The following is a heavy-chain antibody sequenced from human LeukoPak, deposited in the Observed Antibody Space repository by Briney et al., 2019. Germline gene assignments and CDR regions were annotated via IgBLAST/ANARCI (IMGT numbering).Heavy chain of an antibody. CDR3: ATAMIVPRGFPSQKNDAFDI. Sequence: ASVKVSCKVSGYTLTELSMHWVRQAPGKGLEWMGGFDPEDGATFYAQKFQGRVTMTEDTPTDTAYMEVISLSSEDTAVYYCATAMIVPRGFPSQKNDAFDIWGQGTMVTVSS. CDR1: GYTLTELS. V-gene: IGHV1-24*01. D-gene: IGHD3-22*01. J-gene: IGHJ3*02. CDR2: FDPEDGAT.